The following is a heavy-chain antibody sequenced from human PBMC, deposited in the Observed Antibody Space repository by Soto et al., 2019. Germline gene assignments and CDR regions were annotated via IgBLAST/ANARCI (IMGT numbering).Heavy chain of an antibody. CDR3: ASGGNWFDP. CDR2: MYYNGNI. Sequence: SETLSLTCNVSGGSISDYYWIWIRQSPEKGLEWIGYMYYNGNINYNPSLKSRVTISIDTSKNQFSLTLKSVSAADTAVYYCASGGNWFDPWGQGVLVTVSS. CDR1: GGSISDYY. D-gene: IGHD3-16*01. J-gene: IGHJ5*02. V-gene: IGHV4-59*01.